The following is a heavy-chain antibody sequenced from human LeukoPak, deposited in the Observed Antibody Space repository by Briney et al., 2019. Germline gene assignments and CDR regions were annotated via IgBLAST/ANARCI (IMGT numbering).Heavy chain of an antibody. V-gene: IGHV4-4*02. CDR3: ARDNYDILTGMDV. Sequence: SGTLCLTCAVSGGSISSSNWWSWVRQPPGKGLEWIGEIYHSGSTNYNPSLKSRVTISVDKSKNQFSLKLSSVTAADTAVYYCARDNYDILTGMDVWGKGTTVTVSS. CDR1: GGSISSSNW. D-gene: IGHD3-9*01. CDR2: IYHSGST. J-gene: IGHJ6*03.